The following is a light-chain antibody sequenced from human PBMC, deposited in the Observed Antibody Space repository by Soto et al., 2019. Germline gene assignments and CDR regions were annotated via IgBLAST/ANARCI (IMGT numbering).Light chain of an antibody. J-gene: IGKJ1*01. CDR1: QSVSSSQ. Sequence: EIVLTQSPGTVSLSPGERATLSCRASQSVSSSQLAWYQHKRGQAPRLLIYDASSRASGIPDRFRGSGSGTDFTLTISSLEPEDFGVYFCQQYGSSPSWTFGQGTKVEIK. CDR3: QQYGSSPSWT. CDR2: DAS. V-gene: IGKV3-20*01.